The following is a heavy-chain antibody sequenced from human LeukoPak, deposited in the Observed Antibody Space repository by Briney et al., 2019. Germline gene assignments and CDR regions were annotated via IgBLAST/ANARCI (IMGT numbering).Heavy chain of an antibody. Sequence: SETLSLTCTVSGGSISSYYWSWIRQPAGKGLEWIGRIYTSGSTNYNPSLKSRVTTSVDTSTNQFSLKLTSVTAADTAVYYCARDRTGRNTAQDDYWGQGTLVTVSS. V-gene: IGHV4-4*07. CDR1: GGSISSYY. J-gene: IGHJ4*02. CDR3: ARDRTGRNTAQDDY. D-gene: IGHD5-18*01. CDR2: IYTSGST.